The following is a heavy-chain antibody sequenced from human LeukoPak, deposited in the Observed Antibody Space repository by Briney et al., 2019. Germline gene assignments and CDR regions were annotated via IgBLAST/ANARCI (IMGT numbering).Heavy chain of an antibody. CDR3: ARGDGISSYYYYGMDV. V-gene: IGHV4-30-4*01. J-gene: IGHJ6*02. D-gene: IGHD5-24*01. CDR1: GGSISSGDYY. CDR2: IYYSGST. Sequence: SQTLSLTCTVSGGSISSGDYYWSWIRQPPGKXXXXXXXIYYSGSTYYNPSLKSRVTISVDTSKNQFSLKLSSVTAADTAVYYCARGDGISSYYYYGMDVWGQGTTVTVSS.